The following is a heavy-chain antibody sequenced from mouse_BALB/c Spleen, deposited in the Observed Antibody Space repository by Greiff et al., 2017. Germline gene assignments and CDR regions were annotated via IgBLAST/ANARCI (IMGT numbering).Heavy chain of an antibody. Sequence: QVQLQQSGAELAKPGASVKMSCKASGYTFTSYWMHWVKQRPGQGLEWIGYINPSTGYTEYNQKFKDKATLTADKSSSTAYMQLSSLTSEDSAVYYCAQGGLLSPMDYWGQGTSVTVSS. CDR2: INPSTGYT. CDR3: AQGGLLSPMDY. CDR1: GYTFTSYW. V-gene: IGHV1-7*01. J-gene: IGHJ4*01. D-gene: IGHD2-1*01.